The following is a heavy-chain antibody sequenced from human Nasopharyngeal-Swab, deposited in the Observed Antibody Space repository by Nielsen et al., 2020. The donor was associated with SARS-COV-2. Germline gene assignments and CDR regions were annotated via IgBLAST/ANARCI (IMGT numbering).Heavy chain of an antibody. CDR2: IWYDGSNK. J-gene: IGHJ2*01. CDR3: AKGTTVTGYWYFDL. CDR1: GFTFSSYG. V-gene: IGHV3-33*06. Sequence: GESLKISCAASGFTFSSYGMHWVRQAPGKGLEWVAVIWYDGSNKYYADSVKGRFTISRDNSKNTLYLQMNSLRAEDTAVYYCAKGTTVTGYWYFDLWGRGTLVTVSS. D-gene: IGHD4-17*01.